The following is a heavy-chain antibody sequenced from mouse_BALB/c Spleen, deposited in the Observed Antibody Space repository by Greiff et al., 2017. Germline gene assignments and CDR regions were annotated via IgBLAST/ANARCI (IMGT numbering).Heavy chain of an antibody. D-gene: IGHD2-3*01. CDR2: ISSGGSYT. CDR3: TRDYDGYYHYFDY. Sequence: EVKVVESGGGLVKPGGSLKLSCAASGFTFSSYTMSWVRQTPEKRLEWVATISSGGSYTYYPDSVKGRFTTSRDNAKNTLYLQMSSLKSEDTAMYYCTRDYDGYYHYFDYWGQGTTLTVSS. J-gene: IGHJ2*01. CDR1: GFTFSSYT. V-gene: IGHV5-6-4*01.